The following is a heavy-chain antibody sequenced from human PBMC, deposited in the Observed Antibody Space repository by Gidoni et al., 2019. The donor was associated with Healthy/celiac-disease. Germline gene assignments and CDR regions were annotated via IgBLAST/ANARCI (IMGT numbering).Heavy chain of an antibody. CDR1: GFTFSSYS. J-gene: IGHJ4*02. CDR2: ISSSSSYI. CDR3: ASPPIWYSSGWYEGFDY. D-gene: IGHD6-19*01. V-gene: IGHV3-21*01. Sequence: EVQLVESGGGLVKPGGSLRLSCAASGFTFSSYSMNWVRQAPGKGLEWVSSISSSSSYIYYADSVKGRFTISRDNAKNSLYLQMNSLRAEDTAVYYCASPPIWYSSGWYEGFDYWGQGTLVTVSS.